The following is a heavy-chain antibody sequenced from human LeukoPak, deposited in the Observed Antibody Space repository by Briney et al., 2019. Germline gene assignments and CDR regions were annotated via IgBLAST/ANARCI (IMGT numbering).Heavy chain of an antibody. CDR1: GFTFSSYW. CDR3: ARFARSPDC. Sequence: GGSLRLSCAASGFTFSSYWMTWVRQAPGKGLKWVANIKEDGSEKNYVDSVKGRFTISRDNAKNSLYLQMNSLRAEDTAVYYCARFARSPDCWGQGTLVTVSS. J-gene: IGHJ4*02. D-gene: IGHD3-10*01. V-gene: IGHV3-7*01. CDR2: IKEDGSEK.